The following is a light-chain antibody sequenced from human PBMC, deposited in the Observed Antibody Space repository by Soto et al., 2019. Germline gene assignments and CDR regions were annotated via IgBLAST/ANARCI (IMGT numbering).Light chain of an antibody. CDR3: SAWDARLNGYV. CDR1: SSNIGSKT. CDR2: SNY. Sequence: QSVLTQPPSASGTPGQRVTISCSGSSSNIGSKTVNWYQQLPGTAPKLLIYSNYQRPSGVPDRFSGSRSGTSASLAISVLQSEDEADYYCSAWDARLNGYVFGTGTKLTVL. J-gene: IGLJ1*01. V-gene: IGLV1-44*01.